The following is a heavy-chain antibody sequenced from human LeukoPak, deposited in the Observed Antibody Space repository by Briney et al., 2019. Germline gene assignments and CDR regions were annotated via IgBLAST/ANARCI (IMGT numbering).Heavy chain of an antibody. V-gene: IGHV1-24*01. CDR1: GYTLTELS. CDR3: ATDSVGDQQRISVY. J-gene: IGHJ4*02. D-gene: IGHD2-21*02. CDR2: FDPEDGET. Sequence: ASVKVSCKVSGYTLTELSMHWVRQAPGKGLEWMGGFDPEDGETIYAQKFQGRVTMTEDTSTDTAYMELSSLRSEDAAVYYCATDSVGDQQRISVYWGQGTLVTVSS.